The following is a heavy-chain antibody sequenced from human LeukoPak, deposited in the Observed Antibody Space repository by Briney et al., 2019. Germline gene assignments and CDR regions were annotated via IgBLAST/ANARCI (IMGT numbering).Heavy chain of an antibody. D-gene: IGHD6-13*01. V-gene: IGHV4-31*03. Sequence: PSETLSLTCTVSGGSISSGGYYWSWFGQHPGRGRGGIGYIYNSGSTYNNPSCKSRVTISVDTSKNQFSLKLSSVTAADTAVYYCARRHALNSGIAAAGAWFDPWGQGTLVTVSS. CDR2: IYNSGST. CDR1: GGSISSGGYY. J-gene: IGHJ5*02. CDR3: ARRHALNSGIAAAGAWFDP.